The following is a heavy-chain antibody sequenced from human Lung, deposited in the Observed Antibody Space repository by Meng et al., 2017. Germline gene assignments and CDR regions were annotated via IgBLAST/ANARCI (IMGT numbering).Heavy chain of an antibody. Sequence: EGQRVETVGDLIQPGKSLRISCAASGFTVSGNYMTWFRQAPGKGLEWVSLIYGDGSTLYADSVKGRFTISRDNSKNTVYLQMNSLRVEDTAVYHCAGRVMGAAAYDFWGQGTLVTVSS. CDR2: IYGDGST. V-gene: IGHV3-53*02. D-gene: IGHD6-13*01. CDR3: AGRVMGAAAYDF. CDR1: GFTVSGNY. J-gene: IGHJ4*02.